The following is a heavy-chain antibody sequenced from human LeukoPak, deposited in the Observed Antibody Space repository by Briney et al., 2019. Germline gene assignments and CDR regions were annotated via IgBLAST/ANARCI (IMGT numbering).Heavy chain of an antibody. CDR1: GGSFSGYH. Sequence: SETLSLTCAVYGGSFSGYHWSWIRQPPGKGLEWIGEINHSGSTNYNPSLKSRVTISVDTSKNQFSLKLSSVTAADTAVYYCARAPYYYGHFDYWGQGTLVTVSS. V-gene: IGHV4-34*01. CDR3: ARAPYYYGHFDY. D-gene: IGHD3-10*01. CDR2: INHSGST. J-gene: IGHJ4*02.